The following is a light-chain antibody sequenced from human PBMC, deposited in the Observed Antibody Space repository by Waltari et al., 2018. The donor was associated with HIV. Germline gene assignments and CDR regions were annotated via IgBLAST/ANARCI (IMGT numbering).Light chain of an antibody. CDR2: AAS. CDR3: QQYGSSPYT. V-gene: IGKV3-20*01. Sequence: GTLSLSPGERATLSCRASQSVSSNYLAWYQQEPGQAPRLLIYAASSRATGIPDRFSGSGSGTDFTLTISRLEPEDFAVYYCQQYGSSPYTFGQGTNLEIK. J-gene: IGKJ2*01. CDR1: QSVSSNY.